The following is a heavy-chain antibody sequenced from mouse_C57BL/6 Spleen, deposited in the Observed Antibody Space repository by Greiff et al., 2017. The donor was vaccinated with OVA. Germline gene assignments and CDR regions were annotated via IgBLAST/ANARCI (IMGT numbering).Heavy chain of an antibody. J-gene: IGHJ1*03. Sequence: EVQLQQSGPELVKPGASVKISCKASGYTFTDYYMNWVKQSHGKSLEWIGDINPNNGGTSYNQKFKGKATLTVDKSSSTADMELRSLTSEDSAVYYCARSATVPYWYFDVWGTGTTVTVSS. CDR2: INPNNGGT. CDR3: ARSATVPYWYFDV. CDR1: GYTFTDYY. V-gene: IGHV1-26*01. D-gene: IGHD1-1*01.